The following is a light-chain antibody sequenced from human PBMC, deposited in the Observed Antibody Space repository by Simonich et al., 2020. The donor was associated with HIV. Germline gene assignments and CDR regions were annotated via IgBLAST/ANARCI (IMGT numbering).Light chain of an antibody. Sequence: DIQMTPSPSSLSASVGDRFNITCRASQGISNYLAWFKQKPGKAPKFLIFAASSLQDEVPSKFSGSGSGTDFTLTITSLQPEDYATYFCQQYHSYPLTFGGGTKVEI. J-gene: IGKJ4*01. CDR2: AAS. V-gene: IGKV1-16*02. CDR3: QQYHSYPLT. CDR1: QGISNY.